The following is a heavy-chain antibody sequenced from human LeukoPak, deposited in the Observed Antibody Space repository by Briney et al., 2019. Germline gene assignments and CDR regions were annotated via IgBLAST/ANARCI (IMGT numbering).Heavy chain of an antibody. CDR1: GYTFTGYY. J-gene: IGHJ6*03. Sequence: ASVKVSCKASGYTFTGYYMNWVRQAPGQGLEWMGWINPNICGTKYAQKFQGRVTMTRDTSISTAYMELSRLRSDDTAVYYCARGSYYYYMDVWGKGTTVTVSS. V-gene: IGHV1-2*02. CDR2: INPNICGT. CDR3: ARGSYYYYMDV.